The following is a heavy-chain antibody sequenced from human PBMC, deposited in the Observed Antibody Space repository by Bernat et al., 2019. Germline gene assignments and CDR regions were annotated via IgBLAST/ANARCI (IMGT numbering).Heavy chain of an antibody. V-gene: IGHV3-21*01. CDR3: ARANCGGDGYFRTYPDY. D-gene: IGHD2-21*02. CDR1: VFTFSSYS. CDR2: ISSSSSYI. Sequence: EVQLVESGGGLVKPGGSLRLSCAASVFTFSSYSMNWVRQAPGKGLEWVSSISSSSSYIYDADSVKGRFTISRDNAKNSLYLQMNSLRAEDTAVYYCARANCGGDGYFRTYPDYWGQGTLVTVSS. J-gene: IGHJ4*02.